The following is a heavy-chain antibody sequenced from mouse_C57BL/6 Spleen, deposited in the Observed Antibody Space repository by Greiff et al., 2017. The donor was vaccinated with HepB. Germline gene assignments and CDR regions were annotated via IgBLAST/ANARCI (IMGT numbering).Heavy chain of an antibody. D-gene: IGHD2-4*01. CDR2: ISSGSSTI. J-gene: IGHJ3*01. CDR3: ASGDYDPFAY. V-gene: IGHV5-17*01. CDR1: GFTFSDYG. Sequence: EVQVVESGGGLVKPGGSLKLSCAASGFTFSDYGMHWVRQAPEKGLEWVAYISSGSSTIYYADTVKGRFTISRDNAKNTLFLQMTSLTSEDTAMYYCASGDYDPFAYWGQGTLVTVSA.